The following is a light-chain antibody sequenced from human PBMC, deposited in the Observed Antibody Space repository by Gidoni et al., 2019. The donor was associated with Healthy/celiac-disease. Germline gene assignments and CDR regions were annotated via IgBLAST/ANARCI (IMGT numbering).Light chain of an antibody. CDR1: QSISSW. J-gene: IGKJ1*01. Sequence: DLQMTPSPSTLSASVGDRVTITCRASQSISSWLALYQQKPGKAPKLLIYKASSLESGVPSRFRGSGSGTELTLTISSLQPDDFATEYCQQYNSYSPWTFGQGTKVEIK. CDR3: QQYNSYSPWT. CDR2: KAS. V-gene: IGKV1-5*03.